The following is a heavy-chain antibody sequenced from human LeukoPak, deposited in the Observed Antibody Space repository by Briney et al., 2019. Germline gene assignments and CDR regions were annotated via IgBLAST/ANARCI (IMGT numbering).Heavy chain of an antibody. CDR2: ISAYNGNT. CDR3: AKTVTYGSGWPGKDYYYGMDV. V-gene: IGHV1-18*01. CDR1: GYSLTSYG. D-gene: IGHD6-19*01. Sequence: SVKVSCKASGYSLTSYGISWVRQAPGQVLEWMGWISAYNGNTNYAQKRQGRVTMTTDTSTSTAYMELRSLGSDDTAVYYCAKTVTYGSGWPGKDYYYGMDVWGQGTTVTVSS. J-gene: IGHJ6*02.